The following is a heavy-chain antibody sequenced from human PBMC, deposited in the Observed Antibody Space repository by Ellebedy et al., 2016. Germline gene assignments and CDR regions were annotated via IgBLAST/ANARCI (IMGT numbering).Heavy chain of an antibody. CDR2: INAGNGNI. CDR3: ARDRPYSSASGVGFDY. V-gene: IGHV1-3*01. CDR1: GYTFTSYA. D-gene: IGHD6-6*01. J-gene: IGHJ4*02. Sequence: ASVKVSCKASGYTFTSYAMHWVRQAPGQRLEWMGWINAGNGNIKYSQKFQGRVTITRDTSANTAYMELSSLRSEDTAVYYCARDRPYSSASGVGFDYWGQGILVTVSS.